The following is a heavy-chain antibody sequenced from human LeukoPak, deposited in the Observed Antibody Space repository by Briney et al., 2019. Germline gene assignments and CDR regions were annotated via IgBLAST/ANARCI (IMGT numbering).Heavy chain of an antibody. CDR1: GYSFTTYW. V-gene: IGHV5-51*01. CDR2: IYPGDSDT. Sequence: GESLKISCKTSGYSFTTYWIDWGRQMPGKGLEWMGIIYPGDSDTTYSPSFQGQVTISVDKSTSTAYLQWTSLKASDTAMYYCARHQSGRRYDALDVWGQGTMVTVSS. D-gene: IGHD3-3*01. CDR3: ARHQSGRRYDALDV. J-gene: IGHJ3*01.